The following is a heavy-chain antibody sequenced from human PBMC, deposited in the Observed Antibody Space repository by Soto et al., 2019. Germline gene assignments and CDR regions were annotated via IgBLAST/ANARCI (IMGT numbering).Heavy chain of an antibody. CDR2: ISSSGSTI. CDR3: ARASSFERGFFLLSSYYGMDV. V-gene: IGHV3-48*03. Sequence: HPGGSLRLSCAASGFTFSSYEMNWVRQAPGKGLEWVSYISSSGSTIYYADSVKGRFTISRDNAKNSLYLQMNSLRAEDTAVYYCARASSFERGFFLLSSYYGMDVSGPGPTVTLS. J-gene: IGHJ6*02. CDR1: GFTFSSYE. D-gene: IGHD3-22*01.